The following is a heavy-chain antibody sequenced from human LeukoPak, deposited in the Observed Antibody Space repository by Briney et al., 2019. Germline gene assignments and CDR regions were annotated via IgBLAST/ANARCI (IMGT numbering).Heavy chain of an antibody. V-gene: IGHV3-21*01. Sequence: GGSLRLSCAASGFTFSDYSMNWVRQAPGKGLEWVSFISSSSSHIYYADSVKGRFTISRDNAKNSLYLQMNSLRAEDTAVYYCARASIAVAGTGGYFDYWGQGTLVTVSS. CDR1: GFTFSDYS. J-gene: IGHJ4*02. D-gene: IGHD6-19*01. CDR3: ARASIAVAGTGGYFDY. CDR2: ISSSSSHI.